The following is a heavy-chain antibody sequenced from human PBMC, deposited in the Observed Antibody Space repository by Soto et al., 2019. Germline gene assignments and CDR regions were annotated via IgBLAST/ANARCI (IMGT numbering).Heavy chain of an antibody. CDR1: PSSTKPAGYY. D-gene: IGHD4-17*01. CDR3: VRYYGARVYFDY. V-gene: IGHV4-30-4*08. Sequence: SETLPIPCPFCPSSTKPAGYYLSRIRQPPEKGLESIAYIYYSGSTYYNPSLKSRVTISIDTSMNQFSLNLNSVTAADTAVYYCVRYYGARVYFDYWGQGSLVSVS. CDR2: IYYSGST. J-gene: IGHJ4*02.